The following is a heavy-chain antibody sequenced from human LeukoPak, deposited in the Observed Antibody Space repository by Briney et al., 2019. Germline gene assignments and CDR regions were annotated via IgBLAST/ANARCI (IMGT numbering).Heavy chain of an antibody. CDR3: ARDSRPYYYDSSGQSFDY. CDR2: IWYDGSNK. CDR1: GFTFGSYG. J-gene: IGHJ4*02. Sequence: PGRSLRLSCAASGFTFGSYGMHWVRQAPGKGLEWVAVIWYDGSNKYYADSVKGRFTISRDNSKNTLYLQMNSLRAEDTAVYYCARDSRPYYYDSSGQSFDYWGQGTLVTVSS. D-gene: IGHD3-22*01. V-gene: IGHV3-33*01.